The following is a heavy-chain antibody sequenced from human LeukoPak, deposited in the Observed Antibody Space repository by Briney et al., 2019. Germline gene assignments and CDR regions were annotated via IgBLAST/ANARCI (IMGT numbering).Heavy chain of an antibody. V-gene: IGHV3-23*01. CDR1: GFTFSSYA. CDR2: ISGSGGST. Sequence: PGGSLRLSCAASGFTFSSYAMSWVRHAPGKGLEWVSAISGSGGSTYYADSVKGRFTISRDNSKNTLYLQMNSLRAEDTAVYYCAKVFYDSSGYSNDYYYFDYWGQGTLVTVSS. J-gene: IGHJ4*02. D-gene: IGHD3-22*01. CDR3: AKVFYDSSGYSNDYYYFDY.